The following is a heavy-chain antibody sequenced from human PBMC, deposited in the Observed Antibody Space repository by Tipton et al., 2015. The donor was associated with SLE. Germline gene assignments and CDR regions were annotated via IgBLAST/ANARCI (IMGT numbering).Heavy chain of an antibody. CDR1: GGSFSGYY. D-gene: IGHD4-17*01. V-gene: IGHV4-34*01. Sequence: LRLSCAVYGGSFSGYYWSWIRQPPGKGLEWIGEINHSGSTNYNPSLKSRVTISVDTSKNQFSLKLSSVTAADTAVYYCATQVGFTVTTYWYFDLWGRGTLVTVSS. CDR3: ATQVGFTVTTYWYFDL. CDR2: INHSGST. J-gene: IGHJ2*01.